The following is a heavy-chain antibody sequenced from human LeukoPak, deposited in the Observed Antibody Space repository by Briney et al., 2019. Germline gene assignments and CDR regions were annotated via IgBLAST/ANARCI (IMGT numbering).Heavy chain of an antibody. D-gene: IGHD3-3*01. CDR3: ARAGGGRFLESGVDY. V-gene: IGHV4-61*05. J-gene: IGHJ4*02. CDR2: IYYSGNT. Sequence: SETLSLTCTVSGGSISTSNYYWGWIRQPPGKGLEWIGYIYYSGNTNYSPSLKSRVTISVDTSKNQFSLKLISVTAADTAVYYCARAGGGRFLESGVDYWGQGTLVTVSS. CDR1: GGSISTSNYY.